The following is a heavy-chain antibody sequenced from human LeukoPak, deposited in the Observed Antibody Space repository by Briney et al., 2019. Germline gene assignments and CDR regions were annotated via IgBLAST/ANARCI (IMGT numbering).Heavy chain of an antibody. Sequence: GGSLRLSCAASGFTFSSYWMHWVRQAPGKGLVWVSRIKSDGSSTTNADSVKGRFTISRDNAKNTLYLQMNSLRAEDTAVYYCARGSEQWVVGSLFDYWGQGTLVTVSS. D-gene: IGHD6-19*01. CDR1: GFTFSSYW. CDR2: IKSDGSST. V-gene: IGHV3-74*03. CDR3: ARGSEQWVVGSLFDY. J-gene: IGHJ4*02.